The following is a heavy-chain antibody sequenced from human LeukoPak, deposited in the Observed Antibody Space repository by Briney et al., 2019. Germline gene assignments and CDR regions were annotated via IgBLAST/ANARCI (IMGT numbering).Heavy chain of an antibody. CDR2: MSSSGSTI. V-gene: IGHV3-48*03. Sequence: GGSLRLSCAASGFTFSSYEMNWVRQAPGKGLEWVSYMSSSGSTIYYADSVKGRFTISRDNAKNSLYLQMNSLRAEDTAVYYCARAHPSGWFYFDYWGQGTLVTVSS. CDR1: GFTFSSYE. D-gene: IGHD6-19*01. CDR3: ARAHPSGWFYFDY. J-gene: IGHJ4*02.